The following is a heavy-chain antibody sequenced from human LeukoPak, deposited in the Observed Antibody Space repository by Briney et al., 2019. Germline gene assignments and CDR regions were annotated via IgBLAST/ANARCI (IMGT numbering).Heavy chain of an antibody. CDR3: ARFNPVGAVAGN. J-gene: IGHJ4*02. V-gene: IGHV4-34*01. D-gene: IGHD6-19*01. CDR2: INHSGST. Sequence: SETLSLTCAVYGGSFSGYYWSWIRQPPGKGLEWIGEINHSGSTNYNPSLKSRVTISVDTSKNQFSLKLSSVTAADTAVYYCARFNPVGAVAGNWGQGTLVIVSS. CDR1: GGSFSGYY.